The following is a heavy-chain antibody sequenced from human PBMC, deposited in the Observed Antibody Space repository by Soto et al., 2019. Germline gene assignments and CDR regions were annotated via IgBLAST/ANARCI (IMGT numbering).Heavy chain of an antibody. CDR3: ARSIVVVTALDY. D-gene: IGHD2-21*02. CDR2: INAGNGNT. J-gene: IGHJ4*02. Sequence: QVQLVQSGAEEKKPGASVKVSCKASGYTFTSYAMHWVRQAPGQRLEWMGWINAGNGNTKYSQKFQGRVTITRDTSASTAYMELSSLRSKDTAVYYCARSIVVVTALDYWGQGTRVTVSS. V-gene: IGHV1-3*05. CDR1: GYTFTSYA.